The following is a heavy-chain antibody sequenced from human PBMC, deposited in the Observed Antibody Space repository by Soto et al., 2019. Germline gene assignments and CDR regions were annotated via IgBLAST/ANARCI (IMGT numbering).Heavy chain of an antibody. CDR1: GFTFSNYA. V-gene: IGHV3-23*01. CDR2: ITASSFDT. CDR3: AKRRPQYFDD. J-gene: IGHJ4*02. Sequence: EVQLLESGGAFIQPGGSLRLSCAASGFTFSNYAMTWVRQAPGKGLEWVSFITASSFDTYTADSVKGRFTVSRDNSKNTLYLQMNRLTVEDTAVYYCAKRRPQYFDDWGQGTLVTVSP.